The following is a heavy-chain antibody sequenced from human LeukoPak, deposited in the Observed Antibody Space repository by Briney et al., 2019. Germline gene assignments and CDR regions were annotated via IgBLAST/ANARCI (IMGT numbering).Heavy chain of an antibody. V-gene: IGHV3-30*03. CDR3: ARPNFQYCTNGVCYFDY. CDR1: GFTFSSYG. D-gene: IGHD2-8*01. J-gene: IGHJ4*02. CDR2: ISYDGSNK. Sequence: GRSLRLSCAASGFTFSSYGMHWVRQAPGKGLEWVAVISYDGSNKYYADSVKGRFTISRDNSKNTLYLQMNSLRAEDTAVYYCARPNFQYCTNGVCYFDYWGQGTLDTVSS.